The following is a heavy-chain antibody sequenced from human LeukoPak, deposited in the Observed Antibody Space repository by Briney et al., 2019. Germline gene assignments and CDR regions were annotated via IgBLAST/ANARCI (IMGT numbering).Heavy chain of an antibody. J-gene: IGHJ5*02. CDR1: GYTFTSYG. CDR3: ARALWFGENWFDP. Sequence: AAVTVSFQGAGYTFTSYGFSWVRPPPGPGLEGMGWISAYNGNTNYAQKLQGRVTMTTDTSTSTVYMELSSLRSEDTAVYYCARALWFGENWFDPWGQGTLVTVSS. CDR2: ISAYNGNT. V-gene: IGHV1-18*01. D-gene: IGHD3-10*01.